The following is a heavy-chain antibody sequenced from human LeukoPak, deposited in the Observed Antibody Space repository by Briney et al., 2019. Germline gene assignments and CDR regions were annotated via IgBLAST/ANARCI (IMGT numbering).Heavy chain of an antibody. CDR3: ARGSVTGYYIFDY. Sequence: SETLSLTCAVYGGSFSGYYWSWIRQPPGKGLEWIGEINHSGSTNYNPSLKSRVTISVDTSKNQFSLKLSSVTAADTAVYYCARGSVTGYYIFDYWGQGTLVTVSS. CDR1: GGSFSGYY. V-gene: IGHV4-34*01. J-gene: IGHJ4*02. CDR2: INHSGST. D-gene: IGHD3-9*01.